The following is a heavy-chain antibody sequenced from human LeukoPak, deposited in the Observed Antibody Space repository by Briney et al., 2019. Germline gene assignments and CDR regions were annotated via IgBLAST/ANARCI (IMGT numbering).Heavy chain of an antibody. CDR2: IYYSGST. CDR3: ARATGDLHYYYGMDV. CDR1: GGSVSSGSYY. V-gene: IGHV4-61*01. J-gene: IGHJ6*02. Sequence: SETLSLTCTVSGGSVSSGSYYCSWIRQPPGKGLEWIGYIYYSGSTNYNPSLKSRVTISVDTSKNQFSLKLSSVTAADTAVYYCARATGDLHYYYGMDVWGQGTTVTVSS. D-gene: IGHD7-27*01.